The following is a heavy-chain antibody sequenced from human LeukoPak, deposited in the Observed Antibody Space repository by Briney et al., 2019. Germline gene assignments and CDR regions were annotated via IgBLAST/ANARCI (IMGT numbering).Heavy chain of an antibody. V-gene: IGHV4-31*03. CDR2: IYYSGST. D-gene: IGHD1-14*01. CDR3: ARDGRNGKNWFDP. CDR1: GGSISSGGYY. Sequence: SQTLSLTCTVSGGSISSGGYYWSWIRQHPGKGLEWIGYIYYSGSTNYNPSLKSRVTISVDTSKNQFSLKLSSVTAADTAVYYCARDGRNGKNWFDPWGQGTLVTVSS. J-gene: IGHJ5*02.